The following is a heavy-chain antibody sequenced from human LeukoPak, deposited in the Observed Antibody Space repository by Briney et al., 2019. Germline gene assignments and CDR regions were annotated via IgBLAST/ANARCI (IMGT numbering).Heavy chain of an antibody. J-gene: IGHJ4*02. D-gene: IGHD2-2*01. CDR2: ISGSGGST. V-gene: IGHV3-23*01. CDR1: GFTFSSYG. CDR3: AKDFSGSTSC. Sequence: GGSLRLSCAASGFTFSSYGMSWVRQAPGKGLEWVSAISGSGGSTYYADSVKGRFTISRDNSKNTLYLQMNSLRAEDAAVYYCAKDFSGSTSCWGQGTLVTVSS.